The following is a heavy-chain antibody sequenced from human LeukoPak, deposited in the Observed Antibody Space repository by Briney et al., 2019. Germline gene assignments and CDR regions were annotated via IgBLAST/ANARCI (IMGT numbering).Heavy chain of an antibody. CDR2: ISSSGRTI. V-gene: IGHV3-48*01. J-gene: IGHJ4*02. CDR1: GFNFNVYS. D-gene: IGHD1-26*01. CDR3: ASWEASTNY. Sequence: PGGSLRLSCAASGFNFNVYSMTWVRQAPGKGLEWLSYISSSGRTIYYADSVKGRFSISRDNAKNSLFLHMNSLRAEDTAVYYCASWEASTNYWGQGTLVTVSS.